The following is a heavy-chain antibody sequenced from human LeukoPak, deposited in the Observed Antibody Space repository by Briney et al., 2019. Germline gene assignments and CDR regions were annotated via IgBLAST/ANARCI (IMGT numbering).Heavy chain of an antibody. Sequence: GGSLRLSCAASGFAFSNYAMTWVRQAPGKGLEWVSAISGSGGGTFYADSVKGRFTISRDKSKDTLYLQMSSLRAEDTAVYYCSKNRYLLLPIFDYWGQGTLVTVSS. CDR1: GFAFSNYA. CDR2: ISGSGGGT. D-gene: IGHD2-2*01. J-gene: IGHJ4*02. V-gene: IGHV3-23*01. CDR3: SKNRYLLLPIFDY.